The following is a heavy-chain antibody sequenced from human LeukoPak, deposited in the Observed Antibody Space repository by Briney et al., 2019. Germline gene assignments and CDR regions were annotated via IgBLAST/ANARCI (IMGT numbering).Heavy chain of an antibody. CDR1: GYTFTSYS. V-gene: IGHV1-18*04. Sequence: ASVTVSCTSSGYTFTSYSFNWLRQAPGQGLEWMGWISAYNGNTNYAQNFQRRVTMTTDTSTSTVYMELRGLRSDDTAVYYCARDRRKLEDPPGDYWGQGTLVTVSS. J-gene: IGHJ4*02. CDR3: ARDRRKLEDPPGDY. D-gene: IGHD3-10*01. CDR2: ISAYNGNT.